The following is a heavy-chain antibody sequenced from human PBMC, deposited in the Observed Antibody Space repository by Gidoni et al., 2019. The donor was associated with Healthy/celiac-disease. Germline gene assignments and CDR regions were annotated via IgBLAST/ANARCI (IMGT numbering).Heavy chain of an antibody. Sequence: EVKLLESGGGLVQPGGSLRLSCAASGCTVGSYAMSWGRQAPWKGLEWVSAISGGGGSTYYADSVKGRFTISRDNSKNTLYLQMHSLRAEDTAVYDCAKAIGMATMYDAFDIWGQGTMVTVSS. CDR2: ISGGGGST. J-gene: IGHJ3*02. V-gene: IGHV3-23*01. CDR1: GCTVGSYA. D-gene: IGHD5-12*01. CDR3: AKAIGMATMYDAFDI.